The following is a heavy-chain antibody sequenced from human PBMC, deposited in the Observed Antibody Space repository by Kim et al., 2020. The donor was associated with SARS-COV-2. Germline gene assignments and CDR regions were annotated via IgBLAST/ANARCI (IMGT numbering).Heavy chain of an antibody. CDR3: ARGPPRFLEWLSPGAFDI. Sequence: KGRFTISRDNAKNSLYLQMNSLRAEDTAVYYCARGPPRFLEWLSPGAFDIWGQGTMVTVSS. J-gene: IGHJ3*02. V-gene: IGHV3-11*01. D-gene: IGHD3-3*01.